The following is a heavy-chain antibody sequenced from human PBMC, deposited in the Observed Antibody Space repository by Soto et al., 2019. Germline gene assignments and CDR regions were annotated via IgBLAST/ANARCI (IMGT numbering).Heavy chain of an antibody. CDR3: ARGPGTSYIDY. CDR2: IWSGGSNG. J-gene: IGHJ4*02. Sequence: QVQLVESGGGVVQPGRSLRLSCAASGFTFSSYGMHWVRQAPGKGLEGVAVIWSGGSNGNYADSVKGRFTISRDNSKNMLYLQMNSLRAEDTAVYYCARGPGTSYIDYWGQGSLVTVSS. D-gene: IGHD2-2*01. V-gene: IGHV3-33*01. CDR1: GFTFSSYG.